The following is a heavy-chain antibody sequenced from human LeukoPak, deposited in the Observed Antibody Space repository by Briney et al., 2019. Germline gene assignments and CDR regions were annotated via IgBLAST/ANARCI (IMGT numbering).Heavy chain of an antibody. J-gene: IGHJ4*02. CDR2: INPSGGST. Sequence: ASVKVSCKASGYTFTSYYMHWVRQAPGQGLEWMGIINPSGGSTSYAQKFQGRVTMTRDMSTSTVYMELSSLRSEDTAVYYCARGRRILRYSIGYFDYWGQGTLVTVSS. V-gene: IGHV1-46*01. D-gene: IGHD3-9*01. CDR1: GYTFTSYY. CDR3: ARGRRILRYSIGYFDY.